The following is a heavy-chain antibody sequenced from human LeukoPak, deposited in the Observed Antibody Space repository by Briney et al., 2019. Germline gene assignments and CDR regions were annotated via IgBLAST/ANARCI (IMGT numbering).Heavy chain of an antibody. Sequence: PSVTLSLTCTVSGGSISSGDYYWTWIRQPPGKGLEWIGYIYYCGSTYYNPSLKSRVSTSVDTSMNQFSLKVTSVTAADTAVYYCSRVKDGYSNFDSWGQGTLVTVS. CDR2: IYYCGST. CDR1: GGSISSGDYY. J-gene: IGHJ4*02. D-gene: IGHD2-15*01. CDR3: SRVKDGYSNFDS. V-gene: IGHV4-30-4*01.